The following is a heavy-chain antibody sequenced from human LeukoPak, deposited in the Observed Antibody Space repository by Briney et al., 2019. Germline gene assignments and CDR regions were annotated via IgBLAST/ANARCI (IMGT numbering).Heavy chain of an antibody. Sequence: PGGSLRLSCAASGFTFSSYAMSWVRRAPGKGLEWVSAITGSGGSTYYADSVKGRFTISRDNAKNSLYLQMNSLRAEDTAVYYCARDPQDYGGVYYFDYWGQGTLVTVPS. CDR1: GFTFSSYA. CDR2: ITGSGGST. CDR3: ARDPQDYGGVYYFDY. V-gene: IGHV3-23*01. J-gene: IGHJ4*02. D-gene: IGHD4-23*01.